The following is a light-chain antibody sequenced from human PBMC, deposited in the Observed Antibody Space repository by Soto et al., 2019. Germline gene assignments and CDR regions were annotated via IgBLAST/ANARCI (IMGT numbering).Light chain of an antibody. CDR3: QQSYNISPLT. CDR1: QSISSY. J-gene: IGKJ4*01. CDR2: GAS. V-gene: IGKV1-39*01. Sequence: DIQMTQSPSSLSASVGDRVTITCRASQSISSYLNWYQQKPGKAPKLLIYGASSLQGGVPSRFSGSGSGTDFTLTISSLQPEDFATYYCQQSYNISPLTFGGGTKVDIK.